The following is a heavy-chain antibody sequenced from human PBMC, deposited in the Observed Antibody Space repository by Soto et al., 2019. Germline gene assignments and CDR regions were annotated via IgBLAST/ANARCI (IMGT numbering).Heavy chain of an antibody. V-gene: IGHV3-15*01. J-gene: IGHJ4*02. Sequence: KPGGSLRLSCAASGFTFSNAWMNWVRQAPGKGLEWVGRIKTKSDGATTDYAAPVKGRFTISRDDSKNTLYLQMNTLKTEDTAVYYCTTDSWGAVPWPEADYWGQGTQVTVSS. D-gene: IGHD1-26*01. CDR1: GFTFSNAW. CDR3: TTDSWGAVPWPEADY. CDR2: IKTKSDGATT.